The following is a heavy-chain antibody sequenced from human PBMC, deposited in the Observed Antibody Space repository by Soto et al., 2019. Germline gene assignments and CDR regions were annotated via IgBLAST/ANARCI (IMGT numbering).Heavy chain of an antibody. Sequence: GGSLRLSCAASGFTFSSYGMHWVRQAPGKGLEWVAVISYDGSNKYYADSVKGRFTISRDNSKNTLYLQMNSLRAEDTAVYYCAKGSAARPTAHYYYYGMDVWGQGTTVTVSS. CDR3: AKGSAARPTAHYYYYGMDV. V-gene: IGHV3-30*18. CDR2: ISYDGSNK. CDR1: GFTFSSYG. D-gene: IGHD6-6*01. J-gene: IGHJ6*02.